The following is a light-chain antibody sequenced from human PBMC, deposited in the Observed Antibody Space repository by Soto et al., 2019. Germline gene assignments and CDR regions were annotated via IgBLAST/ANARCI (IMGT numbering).Light chain of an antibody. CDR3: QPYGSSRWT. CDR2: GAS. CDR1: QSVSSIY. J-gene: IGKJ1*01. Sequence: SVLTQSPGTLSLSPGERATLSCRASQSVSSIYLAWYQQKPGQAPRLLIYGASSRATGIPDRFSGSGSGTDFTLTISRLEPEDFAVYYCQPYGSSRWTFGQGTKVDIK. V-gene: IGKV3-20*01.